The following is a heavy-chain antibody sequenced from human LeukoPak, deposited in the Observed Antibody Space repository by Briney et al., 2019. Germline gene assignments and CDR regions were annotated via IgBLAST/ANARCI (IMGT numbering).Heavy chain of an antibody. CDR1: GFTFSSYA. J-gene: IGHJ6*02. Sequence: GGSLRLSCAASGFTFSSYAMSWVRQAPGKGLEWVSAISGSGGSTYYADSVKGRFTISRDNSRNTLYLQMNSLRAEDTAVYYCAKDVSGYYYYGMDVWGQGTTVTVSS. CDR3: AKDVSGYYYYGMDV. V-gene: IGHV3-23*01. D-gene: IGHD6-25*01. CDR2: ISGSGGST.